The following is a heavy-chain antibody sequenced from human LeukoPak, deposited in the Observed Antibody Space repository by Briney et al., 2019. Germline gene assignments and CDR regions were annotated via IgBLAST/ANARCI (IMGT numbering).Heavy chain of an antibody. J-gene: IGHJ4*02. CDR2: IWYDGSNQ. D-gene: IGHD4-11*01. CDR1: GFTFRNHG. CDR3: ARDIYSRYLDQ. V-gene: IGHV3-33*01. Sequence: GGSLRLSCEVSGFTFRNHGTYWVRQAPGKGLEWLSVIWYDGSNQYYADSVKGRFIISRDNSKNTLFLQMNSLRAEDTAVYFCARDIYSRYLDQWGQGTLVTVSS.